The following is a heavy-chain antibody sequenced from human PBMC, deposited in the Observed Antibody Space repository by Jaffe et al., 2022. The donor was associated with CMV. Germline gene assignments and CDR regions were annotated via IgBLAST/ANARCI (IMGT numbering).Heavy chain of an antibody. Sequence: QVQLQESGPGLVKPSETLSLTCTVSGGSISSYYWSWIRQPAGKGLEWIGRIYTSGSTNYNPSLKSRVTMSVDTSKNQFSLKLSSVTAADTAVYYCAREDYGDYLTWGPYYYYGMDVWGQGTTVTVSS. CDR1: GGSISSYY. D-gene: IGHD4-17*01. CDR2: IYTSGST. CDR3: AREDYGDYLTWGPYYYYGMDV. J-gene: IGHJ6*02. V-gene: IGHV4-4*07.